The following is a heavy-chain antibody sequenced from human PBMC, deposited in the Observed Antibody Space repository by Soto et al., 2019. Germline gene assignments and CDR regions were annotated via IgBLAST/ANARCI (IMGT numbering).Heavy chain of an antibody. D-gene: IGHD5-12*01. CDR3: ARHKRIVATIGRSFSDPCYMDV. Sequence: SETLSLTCTVSGGSISSYYWSWIRQPPGKGLEWIGYIYYSGSTNYNPSLKSRVTISVDTSKNQFSLKLSPVTAADTAGYYCARHKRIVATIGRSFSDPCYMDVWGKGTTVTVSS. V-gene: IGHV4-59*08. CDR1: GGSISSYY. CDR2: IYYSGST. J-gene: IGHJ6*03.